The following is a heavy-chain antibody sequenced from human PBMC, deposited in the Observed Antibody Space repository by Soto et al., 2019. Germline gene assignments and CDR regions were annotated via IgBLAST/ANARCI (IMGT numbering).Heavy chain of an antibody. Sequence: EVQLVESGGGLVQPGGSLRLSCAACGFTFSDHYMDWVRQAPGKGLEWVGRAKNKVNGYTTEYAASVKGRFTISRDDSKNSLYLQMNSLKTEDTAVYYCARVRGIVLGTDYFDYWGQGTLVTVSS. J-gene: IGHJ4*02. CDR2: AKNKVNGYTT. D-gene: IGHD2-8*02. CDR3: ARVRGIVLGTDYFDY. CDR1: GFTFSDHY. V-gene: IGHV3-72*01.